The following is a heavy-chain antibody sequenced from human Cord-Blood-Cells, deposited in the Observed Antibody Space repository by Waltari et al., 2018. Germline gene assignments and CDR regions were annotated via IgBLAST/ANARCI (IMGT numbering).Heavy chain of an antibody. D-gene: IGHD7-27*01. CDR3: ARIGLNWGPHDSHRGADY. CDR2: IFSNDEK. Sequence: QVTLKESGPVLVKPTATLTLTCTVSGFSLSNARMGVSWIRQPPGKALEWLAHIFSNDEKSYSTSLKSRLTISKDTSKSQVVLTMTNMDPVDTATYYCARIGLNWGPHDSHRGADYWGQGTLVTVSS. CDR1: GFSLSNARMG. V-gene: IGHV2-26*01. J-gene: IGHJ4*02.